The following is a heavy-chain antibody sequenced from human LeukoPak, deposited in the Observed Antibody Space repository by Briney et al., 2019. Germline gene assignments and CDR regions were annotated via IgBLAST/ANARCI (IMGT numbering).Heavy chain of an antibody. V-gene: IGHV3-23*01. CDR2: ISGSGGNT. J-gene: IGHJ4*02. CDR1: GFTFSSYA. CDR3: AKDGKGAPVAGTGYFDY. Sequence: GASLRLSCAASGFTFSSYATSWVRQAPGKGLEWVSVISGSGGNTYYSDSVKGRFTISRDNSKNTLYLQMNSLRAEDTAIYYCAKDGKGAPVAGTGYFDYWGQGTLVTVSS. D-gene: IGHD6-19*01.